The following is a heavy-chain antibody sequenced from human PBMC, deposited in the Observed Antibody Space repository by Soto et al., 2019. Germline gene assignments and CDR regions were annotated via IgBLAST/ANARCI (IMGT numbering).Heavy chain of an antibody. V-gene: IGHV5-51*01. CDR1: GYSFTSYW. Sequence: GESLKISCKGSGYSFTSYWIGWVRQMPGKGLEWMGIIYPGDSDTRYSPSFQGQVTIPADKSISTAYLQWSSLKASDTAMYYCAILPGIAVAGTGAYYYYGMDVWGQGTTVTVSS. J-gene: IGHJ6*02. CDR2: IYPGDSDT. D-gene: IGHD6-19*01. CDR3: AILPGIAVAGTGAYYYYGMDV.